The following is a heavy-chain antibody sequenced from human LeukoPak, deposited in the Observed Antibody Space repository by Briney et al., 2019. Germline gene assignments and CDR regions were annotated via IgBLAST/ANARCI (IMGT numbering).Heavy chain of an antibody. Sequence: TGGSLRLSCAASGFTVSSNYMSWVRQAPGKGLEWVSVIYSGGSTYYAAPVKGRFTISRDNSKNTLYLQMNSLRAEDTAVYYCARPYGPDAFDIWGQETKVTVSS. CDR2: IYSGGST. D-gene: IGHD4-17*01. J-gene: IGHJ3*02. CDR3: ARPYGPDAFDI. V-gene: IGHV3-53*01. CDR1: GFTVSSNY.